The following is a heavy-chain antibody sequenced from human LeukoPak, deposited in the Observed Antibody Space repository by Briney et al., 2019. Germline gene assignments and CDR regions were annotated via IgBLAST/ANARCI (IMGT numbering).Heavy chain of an antibody. CDR1: GFTFSDYY. V-gene: IGHV3-11*04. J-gene: IGHJ5*02. CDR3: ARGAAAGIVGWLDP. CDR2: ISNNGRTI. D-gene: IGHD6-13*01. Sequence: GGSLRLSCVASGFTFSDYYMSWIRQAPGKGLEWISYISNNGRTIYYADSVKGRFTISRDNAKNSLYLQMNSLGAEDTAVYYCARGAAAGIVGWLDPWGQGTLVTVSS.